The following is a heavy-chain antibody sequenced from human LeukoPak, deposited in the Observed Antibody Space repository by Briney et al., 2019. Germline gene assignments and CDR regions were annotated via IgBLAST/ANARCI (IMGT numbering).Heavy chain of an antibody. V-gene: IGHV1-2*02. CDR1: GYTFTGYY. J-gene: IGHJ5*02. CDR2: INPNSGGT. Sequence: GASVKVSCKASGYTFTGYYMHWVRQAPGQGLEWMGWINPNSGGTNYAQKFQGRVTMTRDTSISTAYMELSRLRSDDTAVYYCARSHPIAVAADNWFDPWGQGTLVTVSS. D-gene: IGHD6-19*01. CDR3: ARSHPIAVAADNWFDP.